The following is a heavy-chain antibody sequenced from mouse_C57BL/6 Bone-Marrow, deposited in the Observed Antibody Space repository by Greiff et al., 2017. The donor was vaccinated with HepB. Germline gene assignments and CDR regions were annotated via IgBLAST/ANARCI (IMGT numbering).Heavy chain of an antibody. V-gene: IGHV5-4*03. CDR3: ARGTGVNY. Sequence: EVMLVESGGGLVKPGGSLKLSCAASGFTFSSYAMSWVRQTPEKRLEWVATISDGGSYTYYPDNVKGRFTISRDNAKNNLYLQMSHLKSEDTAMYYCARGTGVNYWGQGTTLTVSS. CDR1: GFTFSSYA. J-gene: IGHJ2*01. CDR2: ISDGGSYT. D-gene: IGHD2-12*01.